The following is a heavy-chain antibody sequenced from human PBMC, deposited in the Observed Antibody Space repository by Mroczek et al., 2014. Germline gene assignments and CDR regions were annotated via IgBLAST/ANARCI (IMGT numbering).Heavy chain of an antibody. V-gene: IGHV3-48*01. CDR1: GFTFSSYS. CDR2: ITSSSSTI. CDR3: ARDGPRAINDY. J-gene: IGHJ4*02. Sequence: LQQSGEGLGYSLGVPSRLSCAASGFTFSSYSMNWVRQAPGKGLEWVSYITSSSSTIYYADSVKGRFTISRDNAKNSLYLQMNSLRAEDTAVYYCARDGPRAINDYWGQGTLVTVSS.